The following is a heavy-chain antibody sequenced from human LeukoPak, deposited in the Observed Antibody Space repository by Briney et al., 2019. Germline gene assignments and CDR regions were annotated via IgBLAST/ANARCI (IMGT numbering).Heavy chain of an antibody. V-gene: IGHV3-7*01. CDR1: GFAFSSYW. CDR3: ARDGWATSDY. CDR2: IKPSGSRK. Sequence: GGSLRLTCTVSGFAFSSYWMSWVRQAPGKGLEWVANIKPSGSRKYYADSVKGGFTISRDNAKNSLYLQMNSLSAEDTDVYYWARDGWATSDYWGQGTLVTVSS. D-gene: IGHD3-10*01. J-gene: IGHJ4*02.